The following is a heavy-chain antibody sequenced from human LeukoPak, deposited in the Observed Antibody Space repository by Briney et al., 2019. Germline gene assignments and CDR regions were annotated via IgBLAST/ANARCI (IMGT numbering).Heavy chain of an antibody. Sequence: GGSLRLSCAASGFTVSSNYMSWVRQAPGKGLGWVSIIYRGGSTYYADSVKGRFTTPSDNSKNTLYLQMNSLRADDTAVYYCASGSGSYRTPYYYMAVWGKGTTVTVSS. CDR1: GFTVSSNY. CDR3: ASGSGSYRTPYYYMAV. CDR2: IYRGGST. J-gene: IGHJ6*03. V-gene: IGHV3-53*01. D-gene: IGHD3-10*01.